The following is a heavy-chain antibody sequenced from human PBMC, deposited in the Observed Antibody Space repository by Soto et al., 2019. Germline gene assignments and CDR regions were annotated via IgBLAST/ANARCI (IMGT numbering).Heavy chain of an antibody. V-gene: IGHV3-48*01. J-gene: IGHJ4*02. D-gene: IGHD4-4*01. Sequence: GKGLEWVSYISSTSSAIYYADSVKGRFTISRDNAKNSLYLQMNSLRAEDTAVYYCARDAVTSILSYFAYWGQGALVTVSS. CDR2: ISSTSSAI. CDR3: ARDAVTSILSYFAY.